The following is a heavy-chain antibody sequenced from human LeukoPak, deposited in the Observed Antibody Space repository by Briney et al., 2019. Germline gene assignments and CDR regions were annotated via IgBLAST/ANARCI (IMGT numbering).Heavy chain of an antibody. CDR3: AKISWDGRGTFD. D-gene: IGHD1/OR15-1a*01. CDR2: IRGSGADK. V-gene: IGHV3-23*01. Sequence: PGGSLRLSCAASGFTFDNYRMSWVRQAPGKGLEWVSSIRGSGADKYYADSVKGRFSISRDNSQDTLSLQMNSLRVEDTAVYYCAKISWDGRGTFDWGRGTLVTVSS. J-gene: IGHJ4*02. CDR1: GFTFDNYR.